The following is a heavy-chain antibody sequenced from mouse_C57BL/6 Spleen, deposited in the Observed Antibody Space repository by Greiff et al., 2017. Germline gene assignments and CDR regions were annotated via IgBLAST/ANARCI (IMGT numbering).Heavy chain of an antibody. CDR2: INPNNGGT. CDR3: ARVYYGSSYAMDY. J-gene: IGHJ4*01. V-gene: IGHV1-22*01. CDR1: GYTFTDYN. D-gene: IGHD1-1*01. Sequence: VQLQQSGPELVKPGASVKMSCKASGYTFTDYNMHWVKQSPGKSLEWIGYINPNNGGTSYNQKFKGKATLTVNKSSSTAYMELRSLTSKDSAVYYCARVYYGSSYAMDYWGQGTSVTVSS.